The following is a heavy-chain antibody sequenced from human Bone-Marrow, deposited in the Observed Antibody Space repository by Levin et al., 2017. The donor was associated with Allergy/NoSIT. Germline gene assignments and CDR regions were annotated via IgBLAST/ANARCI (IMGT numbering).Heavy chain of an antibody. Sequence: RSQTLSLTCTVSGGSISHSYWSWIRQPPGKGLEWIGYIYYGGSTNYSPSLKSRVTIWVDRSKNQVSLRLTSVSAADTAVYYCARGVSGWYAGYWGQGTLVTVSS. V-gene: IGHV4-59*01. D-gene: IGHD6-19*01. CDR3: ARGVSGWYAGY. J-gene: IGHJ4*02. CDR2: IYYGGST. CDR1: GGSISHSY.